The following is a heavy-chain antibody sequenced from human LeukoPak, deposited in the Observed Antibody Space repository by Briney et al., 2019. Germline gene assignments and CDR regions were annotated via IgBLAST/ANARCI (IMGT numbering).Heavy chain of an antibody. CDR3: ARLSGFVKILEWLSTAGMDV. D-gene: IGHD3-3*01. J-gene: IGHJ6*03. Sequence: PSETLSLTCAVYGGSFSGYYWSWIRQPPGKGLEWIGEINHSGSTNYNPSLKSRVTISVDTSKNQFSLKLSSVTAADTAVYYCARLSGFVKILEWLSTAGMDVWGKGTTVTVSS. CDR2: INHSGST. CDR1: GGSFSGYY. V-gene: IGHV4-34*01.